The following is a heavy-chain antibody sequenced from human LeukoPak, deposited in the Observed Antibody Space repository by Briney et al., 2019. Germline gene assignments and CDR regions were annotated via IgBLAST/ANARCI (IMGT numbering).Heavy chain of an antibody. Sequence: SETLSLTCAVYGGSFSGYYWSWIRQPPGKGLEWIGEINHSGSTTYNPSLKSRVTISGDTSKNQFSLKLSSVTAADTAVYYCARHGEYDSSGYVDYWGQGTLVTVSS. D-gene: IGHD3-22*01. J-gene: IGHJ4*02. CDR3: ARHGEYDSSGYVDY. CDR2: INHSGST. CDR1: GGSFSGYY. V-gene: IGHV4-34*01.